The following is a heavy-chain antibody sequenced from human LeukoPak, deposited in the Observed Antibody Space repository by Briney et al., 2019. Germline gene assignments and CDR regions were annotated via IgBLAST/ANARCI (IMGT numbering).Heavy chain of an antibody. CDR1: GFTVTXYH. Sequence: KVSCXXSGFTVTXYHMHWVRQAPGQGLEWMGIINPAGDHTKYAQKCQGRVTIPPDKSTSTAYLELSSLRSEDTAVYYCAREGQIYYYDSSGYYPPILDYWGQGTLVTVSS. CDR3: AREGQIYYYDSSGYYPPILDY. CDR2: INPAGDHT. J-gene: IGHJ4*02. D-gene: IGHD3-22*01. V-gene: IGHV1-46*01.